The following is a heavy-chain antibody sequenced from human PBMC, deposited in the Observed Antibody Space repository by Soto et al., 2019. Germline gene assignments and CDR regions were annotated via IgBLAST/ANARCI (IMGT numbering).Heavy chain of an antibody. CDR2: IIPTLRLA. CDR3: AVAPSPNDAFRI. J-gene: IGHJ3*02. Sequence: QVQLVQSGADLKKPGSSVKVSCQASGGSFSSYSISWMRQAPGQGVEWMGRIIPTLRLANYADKFQGRVTITADISTRTVYMELRSLRSDDTAVYYCAVAPSPNDAFRIWGQGTMVTVSS. V-gene: IGHV1-69*02. CDR1: GGSFSSYS. D-gene: IGHD5-12*01.